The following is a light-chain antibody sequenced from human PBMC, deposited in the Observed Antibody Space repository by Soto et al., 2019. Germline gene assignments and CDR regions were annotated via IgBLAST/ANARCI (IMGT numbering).Light chain of an antibody. J-gene: IGLJ1*01. V-gene: IGLV2-23*02. Sequence: QSALTQPASVSGSPGQSITISCTGTSSDVGSYNLVSWYQHHPGKAPKLMIYEVSKRPSGVSNRFSGSKSGNTASLTISGXXXXXXXDYYCCSYAGSSTLVFGTGTKLTVL. CDR1: SSDVGSYNL. CDR3: CSYAGSSTLV. CDR2: EVS.